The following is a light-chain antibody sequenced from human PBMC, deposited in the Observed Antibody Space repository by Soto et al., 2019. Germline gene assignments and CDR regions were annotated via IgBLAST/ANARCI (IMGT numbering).Light chain of an antibody. CDR3: QQRSNWPLIT. V-gene: IGKV3-11*01. CDR2: DAS. Sequence: EIVLTQSPATLSLSPGERATLSCRASQSVSSYLAWYQQKPGQAPRLLIYDASNRATGTPARFSGSGSGTDFTLTISSLEPEDFAVYYCQQRSNWPLITFGQGTRLENK. CDR1: QSVSSY. J-gene: IGKJ5*01.